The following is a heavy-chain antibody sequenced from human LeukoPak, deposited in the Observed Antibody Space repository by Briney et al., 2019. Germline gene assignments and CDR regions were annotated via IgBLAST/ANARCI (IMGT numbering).Heavy chain of an antibody. Sequence: GGSLRLSCAASGFTFSNYNMNWVRQAPGKGLEWVSHITSSSTIYYADSVKGRFTISRDNAKNSLYLQMNSLRAEDTAVYYCARALVRGDYYYGMDVWGQGTTVTVSS. J-gene: IGHJ6*02. CDR3: ARALVRGDYYYGMDV. CDR1: GFTFSNYN. V-gene: IGHV3-48*01. D-gene: IGHD3-10*01. CDR2: ITSSSTI.